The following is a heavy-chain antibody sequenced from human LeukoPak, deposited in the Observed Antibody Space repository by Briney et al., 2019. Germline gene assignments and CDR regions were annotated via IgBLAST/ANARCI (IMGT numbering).Heavy chain of an antibody. Sequence: GGSLRLSCAASGFTFSNYAMSWVRQAPGKGLEWVSGINVSGGSTFYADSVRGRFTISIDNSKNTLYLQMNSLRAEDTAVYYCARAARPYYDSSDYYSSWGQGTLVTVSS. CDR3: ARAARPYYDSSDYYSS. CDR1: GFTFSNYA. V-gene: IGHV3-23*01. CDR2: INVSGGST. D-gene: IGHD3-22*01. J-gene: IGHJ5*02.